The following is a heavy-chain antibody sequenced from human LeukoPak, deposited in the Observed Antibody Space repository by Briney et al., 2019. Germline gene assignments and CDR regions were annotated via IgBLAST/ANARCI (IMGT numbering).Heavy chain of an antibody. CDR3: AKDGEVGATTAEYFQH. J-gene: IGHJ1*01. V-gene: IGHV3-23*01. Sequence: SGGSLRLSCAASGFTFSSYAMSWDRQAPGKGLEWVSAISGSGGSTYYADSVKGRFTISRDNSKNTLYLQMNSLRAEDTAVYYCAKDGEVGATTAEYFQHWGQGTLVTVSS. CDR2: ISGSGGST. CDR1: GFTFSSYA. D-gene: IGHD1-26*01.